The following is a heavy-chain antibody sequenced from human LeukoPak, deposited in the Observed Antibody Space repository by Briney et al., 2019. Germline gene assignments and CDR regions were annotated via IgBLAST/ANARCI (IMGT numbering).Heavy chain of an antibody. CDR3: AKHPAFDI. J-gene: IGHJ3*02. V-gene: IGHV3-74*03. CDR2: INSDGTGT. CDR1: GFTFSSYW. Sequence: GGSLRLSCAASGFTFSSYWIHWVRQAPGKGPVWVSRINSDGTGTMYADSVKGRFTISRDNAKNTLYLRMNSLRAEDTAVYYCAKHPAFDIWGQGTMVTVSS.